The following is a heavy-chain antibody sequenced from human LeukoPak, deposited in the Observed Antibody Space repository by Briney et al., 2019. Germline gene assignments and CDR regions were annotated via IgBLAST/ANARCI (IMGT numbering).Heavy chain of an antibody. J-gene: IGHJ4*02. Sequence: QAGGSLRLSCAASGFTFTTYWMHWVRQAPGKGLVWVSHINSDGSITSYADSVKGRFTISRDNSKNTLYLQMNSLRAEDTAVYYCASGQHIYDFWFHPDLRFDYWGQGTLVTVSS. V-gene: IGHV3-74*01. CDR2: INSDGSIT. D-gene: IGHD3-3*01. CDR3: ASGQHIYDFWFHPDLRFDY. CDR1: GFTFTTYW.